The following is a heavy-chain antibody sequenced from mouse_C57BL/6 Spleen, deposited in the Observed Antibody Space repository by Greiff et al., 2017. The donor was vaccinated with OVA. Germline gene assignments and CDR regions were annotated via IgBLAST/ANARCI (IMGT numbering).Heavy chain of an antibody. CDR1: GYAFSSSW. V-gene: IGHV1-82*01. D-gene: IGHD2-2*01. CDR3: ERGGCYGNDEDYAMEY. CDR2: IYPGDGDT. J-gene: IGHJ4*01. Sequence: VQLQQSGPELVKPGASVKLSCKASGYAFSSSWMNWVKQRPGKGLEWIGRIYPGDGDTNYNGKFKGKATLTADKSSSTAYMQLSSLTSEDSAVYVCERGGCYGNDEDYAMEYWGQGASVTVST.